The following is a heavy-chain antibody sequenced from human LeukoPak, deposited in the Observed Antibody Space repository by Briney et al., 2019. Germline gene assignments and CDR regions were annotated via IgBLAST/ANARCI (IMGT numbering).Heavy chain of an antibody. CDR2: IKKDGSEK. CDR1: GLIFNTYW. J-gene: IGHJ4*02. V-gene: IGHV3-7*01. D-gene: IGHD2-8*02. CDR3: ARGLLGIDY. Sequence: PGGSLRLSCGASGLIFNTYWMSWVRQPPGKGLEWAANIKKDGSEKYYVDSVKGRFTISRDNAKNTLYLQMNSLRAEDTAIYYCARGLLGIDYWGQGTLVTVSS.